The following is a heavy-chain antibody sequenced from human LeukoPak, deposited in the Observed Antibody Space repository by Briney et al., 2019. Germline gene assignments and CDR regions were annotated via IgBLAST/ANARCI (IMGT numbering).Heavy chain of an antibody. V-gene: IGHV1-46*01. Sequence: ASVKVSCKASGYTFGTHWMHWVRQAPGQGLEWMAIINPSGDFRSYAQKFQGRLTVTRDMSTRTVYMELSDLRPEDTAVYYCARDYPGEWEQLTGWWFDPWGQGILVIVSS. CDR1: GYTFGTHW. J-gene: IGHJ5*02. CDR3: ARDYPGEWEQLTGWWFDP. D-gene: IGHD1-26*01. CDR2: INPSGDFR.